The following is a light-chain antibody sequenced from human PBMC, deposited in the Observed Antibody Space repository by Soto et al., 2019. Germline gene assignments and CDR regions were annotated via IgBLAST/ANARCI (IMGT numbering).Light chain of an antibody. Sequence: QSVLTQPASVSGSPGQSITISCTGTSSDVGGYDTVCWYQQHPGKAPKVMIYGVTNRPSGVSDRFSGSKSGNTASLTISGLQAEDEADYYCSSSTSSITYVFGTGTKVTVL. CDR1: SSDVGGYDT. CDR2: GVT. V-gene: IGLV2-14*01. CDR3: SSSTSSITYV. J-gene: IGLJ1*01.